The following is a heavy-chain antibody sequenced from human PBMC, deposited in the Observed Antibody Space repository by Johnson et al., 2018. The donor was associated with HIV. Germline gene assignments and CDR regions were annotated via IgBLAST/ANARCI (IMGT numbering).Heavy chain of an antibody. J-gene: IGHJ3*02. Sequence: QMQLVESGGGVVQPGRSLRLSCAASGFTFSSYGMHWVRQAPVKGLEWVAVIWYDGSNKYYADSVKGRFTISRDNSKNTLYLQMNSVRAEDTAVYYCSKGLHIVVEGDAFDIWGQGTMVTVSS. CDR1: GFTFSSYG. CDR3: SKGLHIVVEGDAFDI. V-gene: IGHV3-33*06. D-gene: IGHD2-21*01. CDR2: IWYDGSNK.